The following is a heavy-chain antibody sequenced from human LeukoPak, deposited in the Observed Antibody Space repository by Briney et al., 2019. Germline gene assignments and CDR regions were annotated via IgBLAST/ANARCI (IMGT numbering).Heavy chain of an antibody. CDR3: AKDGYFDWLYDAFDI. Sequence: GGSLRLSCAASGFTFSNYAMNWVRQAPGKGLEWVSTISGSGGSTYYADSVKGRFTISRDNSKNTLYLPMNSLRAEDTAVYYCAKDGYFDWLYDAFDIWGQGTMVTVSS. J-gene: IGHJ3*02. CDR2: ISGSGGST. CDR1: GFTFSNYA. D-gene: IGHD3-9*01. V-gene: IGHV3-23*01.